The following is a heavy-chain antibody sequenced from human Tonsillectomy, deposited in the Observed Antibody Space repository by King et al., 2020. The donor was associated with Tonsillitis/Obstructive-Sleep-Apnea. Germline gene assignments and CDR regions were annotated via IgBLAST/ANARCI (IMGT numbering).Heavy chain of an antibody. CDR1: WFSLSTSGVG. V-gene: IGHV2-5*02. D-gene: IGHD2-15*01. Sequence: TLKESGPTLVKPTQTLTLTCTFSWFSLSTSGVGVGWIRQPPGKALEWLALIYWDDDKRYSPSLKSRLTITKDTSKNQVVLTMTNMDPVDTATYYCAPSPEYFSCGSCHSLACDIWRQDTMVSVSS. CDR2: IYWDDDK. J-gene: IGHJ3*02. CDR3: APSPEYFSCGSCHSLACDI.